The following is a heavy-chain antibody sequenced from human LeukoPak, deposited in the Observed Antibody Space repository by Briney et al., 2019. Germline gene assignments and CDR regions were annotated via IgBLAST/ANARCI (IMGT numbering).Heavy chain of an antibody. Sequence: ASVKVSCKASGYTFTSYGISWVRQAPGQGLEWMGWISAYNGNTNYAQKLQGRVTMTTDTYTITAYMELRSLRSDDTAVYYCARDGLLTIVVVPAALGSFDYWGQGTLVTVSS. J-gene: IGHJ4*02. CDR1: GYTFTSYG. V-gene: IGHV1-18*01. CDR2: ISAYNGNT. CDR3: ARDGLLTIVVVPAALGSFDY. D-gene: IGHD2-2*01.